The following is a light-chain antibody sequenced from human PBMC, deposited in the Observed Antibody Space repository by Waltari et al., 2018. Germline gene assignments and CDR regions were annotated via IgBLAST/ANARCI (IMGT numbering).Light chain of an antibody. J-gene: IGKJ1*01. CDR2: LGS. CDR3: MQSLQAVWT. Sequence: IQLTQSPSSLSASVGDRVTITCRASQGISSYLAWYQQKPGKAPKLLIYLGSNRASGVPDRFSGTGSGTDFTLKISRVEAEDVGVYYCMQSLQAVWTFGQGTKVEIK. V-gene: IGKV1-9*01. CDR1: QGISSY.